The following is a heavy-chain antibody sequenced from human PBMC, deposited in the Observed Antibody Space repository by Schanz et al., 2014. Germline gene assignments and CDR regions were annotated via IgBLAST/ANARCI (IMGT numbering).Heavy chain of an antibody. V-gene: IGHV4-30-4*07. J-gene: IGHJ5*02. CDR3: ARVQGRYWFDP. CDR1: GGSISSGGYS. Sequence: QVQLQESGPGLVKPSQTLSLTCAVSGGSISSGGYSWSWIRQPPGKGLEWIGYIYYSGSTNYNPSLKSRVTISVDTSKNQFSLKLRSVTAADTAVYYCARVQGRYWFDPWGQGTLVTVSS. D-gene: IGHD1-26*01. CDR2: IYYSGST.